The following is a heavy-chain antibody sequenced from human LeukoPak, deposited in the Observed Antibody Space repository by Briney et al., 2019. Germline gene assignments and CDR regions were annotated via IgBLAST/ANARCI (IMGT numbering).Heavy chain of an antibody. CDR3: ARETDRYNWNYDAFDT. V-gene: IGHV4-4*07. Sequence: NPSETLSLTCTVSGGSISSYYWSWIRQSAGKGLEWIWRIYSSGSTDYNPSLKSRVTMPVATSKIQFSLKLTSVTATDTAVYYCARETDRYNWNYDAFDTWGEGTMVTASP. J-gene: IGHJ3*02. D-gene: IGHD1-7*01. CDR2: IYSSGST. CDR1: GGSISSYY.